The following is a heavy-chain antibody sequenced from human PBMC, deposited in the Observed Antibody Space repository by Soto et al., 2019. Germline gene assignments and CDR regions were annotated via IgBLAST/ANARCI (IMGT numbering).Heavy chain of an antibody. Sequence: GGSLRLSWAASGFTFSSYAMHWVRQAPGKGLEWVAVISYDGSNKYYADSVKGRFTISRDNSKNTLYLQMNSLRAEDTAVYYYAIFFLQWFDYNWFLP. D-gene: IGHD3-10*01. CDR2: ISYDGSNK. CDR3: AIFFLQWFDYNWFLP. J-gene: IGHJ5*02. V-gene: IGHV3-30-3*01. CDR1: GFTFSSYA.